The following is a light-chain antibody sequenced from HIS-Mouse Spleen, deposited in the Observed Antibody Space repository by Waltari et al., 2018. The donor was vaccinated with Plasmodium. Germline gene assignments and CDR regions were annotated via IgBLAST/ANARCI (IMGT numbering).Light chain of an antibody. CDR3: CSYAGSSTFVV. J-gene: IGLJ2*01. Sequence: QSALTQPASVSGSPGQSITISCTGTSSAGGSYNLVSWYQQHPGKAPKLLIYEGSTRPSGVSNRFSGSKSGNTASLTISGLQAEDEADYYCCSYAGSSTFVVFGGGTKLTVL. CDR2: EGS. CDR1: SSAGGSYNL. V-gene: IGLV2-23*03.